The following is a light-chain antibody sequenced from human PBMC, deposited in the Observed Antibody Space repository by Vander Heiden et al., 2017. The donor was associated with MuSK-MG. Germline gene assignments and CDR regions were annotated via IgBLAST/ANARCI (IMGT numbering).Light chain of an antibody. CDR2: DAS. CDR1: QSVSSY. Sequence: EIVLTQSPATLSLSPGERATLSCRASQSVSSYLAWYQQTPGQAPRLLIYDASNRATGIPARFSGSGSGTDFTLTISSLEPEDVAVYYCQQRDNWPLTFGGGTKVEIK. J-gene: IGKJ4*01. CDR3: QQRDNWPLT. V-gene: IGKV3-11*01.